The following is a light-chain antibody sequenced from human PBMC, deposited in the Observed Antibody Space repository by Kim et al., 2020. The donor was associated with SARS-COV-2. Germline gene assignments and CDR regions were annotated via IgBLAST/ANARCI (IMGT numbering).Light chain of an antibody. Sequence: QSSTSSCTGTSGDVGSYDLVSWYQQHPGKAPKLRIYEATMRPSGISNRFSGSKSGNTASLTISGLQAEDEADYYCCSYAGSTTNYVFGTGTKVTVL. J-gene: IGLJ1*01. CDR3: CSYAGSTTNYV. CDR1: SGDVGSYDL. CDR2: EAT. V-gene: IGLV2-23*01.